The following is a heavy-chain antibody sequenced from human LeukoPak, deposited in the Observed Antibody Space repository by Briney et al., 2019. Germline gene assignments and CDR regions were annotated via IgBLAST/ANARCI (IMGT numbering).Heavy chain of an antibody. CDR1: GGSISIGSYY. J-gene: IGHJ4*02. V-gene: IGHV4-61*02. CDR3: ARGRSGSNLGDY. Sequence: PSQTLSLTCTVSGGSISIGSYYWNWIRQPAGKGLEWIGRIYASGSTNYNPSLKSRVTMSVDTSKNQFSLKLNSVTAADTAVYYCARGRSGSNLGDYWGQGTLVTVSS. D-gene: IGHD1-26*01. CDR2: IYASGST.